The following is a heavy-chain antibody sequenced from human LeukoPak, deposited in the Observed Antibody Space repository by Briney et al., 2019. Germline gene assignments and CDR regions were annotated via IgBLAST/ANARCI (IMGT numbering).Heavy chain of an antibody. D-gene: IGHD6-13*01. CDR2: IIPIFGTA. Sequence: GASVKVSCKASGGTFSSYAISWVRQAPGQGLEWMGGIIPIFGTANYAQKFQGRVTITADESTSTAYMELSSLRSEDTAVYYCARDLGRKTAADPQYYFDYWGQGTLVTVSS. V-gene: IGHV1-69*13. CDR1: GGTFSSYA. J-gene: IGHJ4*02. CDR3: ARDLGRKTAADPQYYFDY.